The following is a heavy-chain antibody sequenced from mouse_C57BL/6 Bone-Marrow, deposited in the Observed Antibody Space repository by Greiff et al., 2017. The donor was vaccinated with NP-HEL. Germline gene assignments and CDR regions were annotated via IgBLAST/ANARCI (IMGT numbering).Heavy chain of an antibody. CDR2: ISYDGSN. D-gene: IGHD2-5*01. CDR3: AREDYSNPAY. CDR1: GYSITSGYY. V-gene: IGHV3-6*01. Sequence: EVKLMESGPGLVKPSQSLSLTCSVTGYSITSGYYWNWIRQFPGNKLEWMGYISYDGSNNYNPSLKNRISITRDTSKNQFFLKLNSVTTEDTATYYCAREDYSNPAYWGQGTLVTGSA. J-gene: IGHJ3*01.